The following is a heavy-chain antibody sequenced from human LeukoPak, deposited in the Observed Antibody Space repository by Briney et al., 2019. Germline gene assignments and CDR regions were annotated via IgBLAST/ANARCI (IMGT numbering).Heavy chain of an antibody. V-gene: IGHV4-61*02. Sequence: SETLSLTCTVSGGSIDSGDDYWSWIRQPAGKGLEFIGRIYRTGSTTSNPSLQDRLTISIDTSKNQFSLQLTSVTAADTAVYYCARGYYAPPVGYYYMDLWGRGTTVTVSS. CDR2: IYRTGST. CDR1: GGSIDSGDDY. J-gene: IGHJ6*03. D-gene: IGHD3-10*01. CDR3: ARGYYAPPVGYYYMDL.